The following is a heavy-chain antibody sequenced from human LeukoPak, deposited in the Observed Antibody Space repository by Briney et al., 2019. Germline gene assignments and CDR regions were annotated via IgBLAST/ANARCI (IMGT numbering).Heavy chain of an antibody. CDR1: GFTFSSYG. V-gene: IGHV3-30*02. CDR2: IRYDGSNK. Sequence: PGGSLRLSCAASGFTFSSYGMHWVRQAPGKGLEWVAFIRYDGSNKYYADSVKGRFTISRDNSKNTLYLQMNSLRAEDTAVYYCAKDTPDSSSLPGNYYYYYMDVWGKGTTVTVSS. CDR3: AKDTPDSSSLPGNYYYYYMDV. D-gene: IGHD6-13*01. J-gene: IGHJ6*03.